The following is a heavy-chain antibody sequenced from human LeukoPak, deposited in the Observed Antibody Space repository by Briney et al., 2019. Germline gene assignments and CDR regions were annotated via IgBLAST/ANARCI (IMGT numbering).Heavy chain of an antibody. CDR2: IHGAGAVT. CDR3: ARDPSGDYIGAFDF. CDR1: GFTFSNFG. Sequence: GGSLRLSCAASGFTFSNFGMTWVRQAPGQGLEWVSSIHGAGAVTGYADSVKGRFTTSRDNSENTLYLHMDSLRADDTAVYYCARDPSGDYIGAFDFRGQGTMVTVSS. V-gene: IGHV3-23*01. D-gene: IGHD4-11*01. J-gene: IGHJ3*01.